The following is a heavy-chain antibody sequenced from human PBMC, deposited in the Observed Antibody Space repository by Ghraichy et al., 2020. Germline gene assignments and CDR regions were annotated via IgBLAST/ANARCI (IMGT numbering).Heavy chain of an antibody. V-gene: IGHV3-7*01. CDR2: IKQDGSEK. CDR1: GFTFGSNW. J-gene: IGHJ4*02. CDR3: ARAVHRVGHYLDY. Sequence: GGSLRLSCAASGFTFGSNWMTWVRQAPGKGLEWVGNIKQDGSEKYYVGSVKGRFSISRDNAKNSLYLQMNSLRDEDTAVYYCARAVHRVGHYLDYWGQGTLVTVSS. D-gene: IGHD1-26*01.